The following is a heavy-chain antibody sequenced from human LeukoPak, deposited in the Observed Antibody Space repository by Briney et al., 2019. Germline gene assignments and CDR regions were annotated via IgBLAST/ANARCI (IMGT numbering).Heavy chain of an antibody. D-gene: IGHD2-2*02. CDR3: ARGYCSSTSCYRLNYYYYMDV. J-gene: IGHJ6*03. V-gene: IGHV4-34*01. CDR1: GGSFSGYY. Sequence: SETLSLTCAVYGGSFSGYYWSWIRQPPGKGLEWIGEINHSGSTNYNLSLKSRVTISVDTSKNQFSLKLSSVTAADTAVYYCARGYCSSTSCYRLNYYYYMDVWGKGTTVTVSS. CDR2: INHSGST.